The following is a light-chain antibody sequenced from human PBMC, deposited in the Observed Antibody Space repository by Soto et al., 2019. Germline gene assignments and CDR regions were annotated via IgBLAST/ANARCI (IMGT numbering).Light chain of an antibody. Sequence: EIVLTQSPATLSVSPGNRATLSCRASQSVNSDLAWYQQKPGQAPRLLIYGASTRATGTPTRFSGSGSGTEFTLTISSLXSEDFAVYFCQQYNNWPPYTFGQGTKVDNK. CDR3: QQYNNWPPYT. CDR1: QSVNSD. J-gene: IGKJ2*01. CDR2: GAS. V-gene: IGKV3-15*01.